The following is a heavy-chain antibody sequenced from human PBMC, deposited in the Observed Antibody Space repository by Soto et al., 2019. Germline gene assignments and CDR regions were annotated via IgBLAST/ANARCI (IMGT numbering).Heavy chain of an antibody. D-gene: IGHD5-18*01. CDR2: ISASNGNT. V-gene: IGHV1-18*01. CDR1: GYTFINSG. Sequence: ASVKVSCKASGYTFINSGVSWVRQAPGQGLEWMGWISASNGNTNYAQKFQGRVTVTTGTSTDTAHMELRGLRSDDTAVYYCTRGRDGYSYRAYYYYAMDVWGQGTTVTVSS. J-gene: IGHJ6*02. CDR3: TRGRDGYSYRAYYYYAMDV.